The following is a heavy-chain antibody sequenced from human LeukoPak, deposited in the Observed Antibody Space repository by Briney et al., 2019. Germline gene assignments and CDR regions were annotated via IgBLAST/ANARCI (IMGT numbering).Heavy chain of an antibody. CDR3: AKIAVAGSSENC. D-gene: IGHD6-19*01. V-gene: IGHV3-74*01. J-gene: IGHJ4*02. Sequence: GGSLRLSCVASGFSFSTSWMHWVRQAPGKGLVWVSRINNDGSDTNYADSVKGRFTISRDNAKNTVYLQMNSLRAEDTAVYYCAKIAVAGSSENCWGQGTLVTVSS. CDR1: GFSFSTSW. CDR2: INNDGSDT.